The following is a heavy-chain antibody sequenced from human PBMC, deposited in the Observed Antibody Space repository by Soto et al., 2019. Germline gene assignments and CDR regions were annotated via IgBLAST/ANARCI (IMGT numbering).Heavy chain of an antibody. CDR1: GGSISSSSYY. CDR2: IYYSGST. CDR3: ARRLPYSSGWYYFDY. J-gene: IGHJ4*02. Sequence: SETLSLTCTVSGGSISSSSYYWGWIRQPPGKGLEWIGSIYYSGSTYYNPSLKSRVTISVDTSKNHFSLKLISVTAADTAVYYCARRLPYSSGWYYFDYWGQGTLVTVSS. V-gene: IGHV4-39*01. D-gene: IGHD6-19*01.